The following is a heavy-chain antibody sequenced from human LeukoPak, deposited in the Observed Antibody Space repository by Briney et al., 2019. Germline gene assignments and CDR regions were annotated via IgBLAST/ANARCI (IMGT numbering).Heavy chain of an antibody. V-gene: IGHV4-34*01. Sequence: SETLSLTCAVYGGSFRGYYWSWIRQPPGKGLEWIGEINHSGSTNYNPSLKSRVTISVDTSKNQFSLKLSSVTAADTAEYYCARRSIVGATDWYFDLWGRGTLVTVSS. J-gene: IGHJ2*01. CDR2: INHSGST. CDR1: GGSFRGYY. CDR3: ARRSIVGATDWYFDL. D-gene: IGHD1-26*01.